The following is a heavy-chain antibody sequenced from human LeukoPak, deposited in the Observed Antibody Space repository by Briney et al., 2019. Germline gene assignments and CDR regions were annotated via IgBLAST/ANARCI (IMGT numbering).Heavy chain of an antibody. J-gene: IGHJ4*02. V-gene: IGHV3-11*05. CDR3: ARARGAGPGGHFDY. D-gene: IGHD6-19*01. CDR1: GFSFSDNY. Sequence: PGGSLRLSCAASGFSFSDNYMSWIRQARGKGLEWVSYISNSGSYTNYPDSVKGRFTISRDNAKNSLYLQMNSLRDEDTAVYYCARARGAGPGGHFDYWGQGTLVTVSS. CDR2: ISNSGSYT.